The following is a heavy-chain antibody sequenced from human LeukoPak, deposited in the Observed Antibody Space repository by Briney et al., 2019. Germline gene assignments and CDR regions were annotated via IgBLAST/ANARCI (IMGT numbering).Heavy chain of an antibody. V-gene: IGHV1-46*01. Sequence: ASVKVSCKASGGTFSSYAISWVRQAPGQGLEWMGIINSSGGSTSYAQKFQGRVTMTRDTSTSTVYMELSSLRSEDTAVYYCARDPKWDRDYDSSGYYLDYWGQGTLVTVSS. CDR3: ARDPKWDRDYDSSGYYLDY. CDR1: GGTFSSYA. CDR2: INSSGGST. D-gene: IGHD3-22*01. J-gene: IGHJ4*02.